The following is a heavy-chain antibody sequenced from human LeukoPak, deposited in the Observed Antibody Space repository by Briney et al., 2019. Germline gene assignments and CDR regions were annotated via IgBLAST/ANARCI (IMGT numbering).Heavy chain of an antibody. CDR1: GGSITISNSY. CDR2: IYHGGTT. V-gene: IGHV4-39*07. CDR3: ARGERQQLGGWFDP. D-gene: IGHD6-13*01. Sequence: PSETLSLTCTVSGGSITISNSYWAWIRQPPGKGLEWIGSIYHGGTTYYNPSLKSRVTIAVDTSKNQFSLRVTSLSAADTAVYYCARGERQQLGGWFDPWGQGTLVTVSS. J-gene: IGHJ5*02.